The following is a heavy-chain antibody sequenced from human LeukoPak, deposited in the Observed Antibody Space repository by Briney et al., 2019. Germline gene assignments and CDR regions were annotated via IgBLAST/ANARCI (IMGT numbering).Heavy chain of an antibody. J-gene: IGHJ2*01. Sequence: SETLSLTCTVSGGSISSYYWSWIRQPPGKGLEWIGYIYYSGSTNYNPSLKCRVTISVDTSKNQFSLKLSSVTAADTAVYYCARDKGSSGWQQYWYFDLWGRGTLVTVSS. V-gene: IGHV4-59*12. CDR1: GGSISSYY. D-gene: IGHD6-19*01. CDR2: IYYSGST. CDR3: ARDKGSSGWQQYWYFDL.